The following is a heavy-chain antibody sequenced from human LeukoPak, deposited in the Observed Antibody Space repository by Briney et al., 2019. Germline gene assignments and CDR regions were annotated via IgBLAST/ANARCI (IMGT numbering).Heavy chain of an antibody. Sequence: SETLSLTCTVSGGSISSYYWSWIRQPPGKGLEWIGYIYYSGGTNFNPSLKSRVTISVDTSKNQFSLKLSSVTAADTAVYYCARLRIAAAGTGFDYWGQGTLVTVSS. V-gene: IGHV4-59*08. CDR2: IYYSGGT. J-gene: IGHJ4*02. CDR3: ARLRIAAAGTGFDY. D-gene: IGHD6-13*01. CDR1: GGSISSYY.